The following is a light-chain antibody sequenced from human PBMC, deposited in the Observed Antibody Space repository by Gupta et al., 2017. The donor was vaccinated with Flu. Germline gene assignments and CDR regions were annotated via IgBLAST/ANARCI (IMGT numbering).Light chain of an antibody. CDR2: GAS. J-gene: IGKJ1*01. Sequence: VMAQSPATPSVSPGERATLSCRASQSVSSNLAWDQQKPGQAPRLLIYGASTRATGIPARFSGSGSGTEFTLTISSLQSEDFAVYYCQQYDNWPPTAIGQGTKVEIK. V-gene: IGKV3-15*01. CDR3: QQYDNWPPTA. CDR1: QSVSSN.